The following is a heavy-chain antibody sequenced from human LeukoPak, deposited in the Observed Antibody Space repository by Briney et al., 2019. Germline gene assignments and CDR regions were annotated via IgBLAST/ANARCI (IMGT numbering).Heavy chain of an antibody. V-gene: IGHV3-21*01. CDR3: ARDPHHHYCSGGSCYSSRPNWFDP. J-gene: IGHJ5*02. Sequence: GGSLRLSCAASGFTFSSYSMNWVRQAPGKGLEWVSSISSSSSYIYYADSVEGRFTISRDNAKNSLYLQMNSLRAEDTAVYYCARDPHHHYCSGGSCYSSRPNWFDPWGQGTLVTVSS. CDR1: GFTFSSYS. D-gene: IGHD2-15*01. CDR2: ISSSSSYI.